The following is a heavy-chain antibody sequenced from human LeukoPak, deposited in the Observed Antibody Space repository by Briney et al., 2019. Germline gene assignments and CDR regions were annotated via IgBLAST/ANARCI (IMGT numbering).Heavy chain of an antibody. V-gene: IGHV5-51*01. CDR3: ARQPYCGGDCYSRWFDP. CDR2: IYPGDSDT. CDR1: GYSFTSYW. Sequence: GESLKISCKGSGYSFTSYWIGWVRQMPGKGLEWMGIIYPGDSDTRYSPSFQGQVTISADKSISTAYLQWSSLKASDIAMYYCARQPYCGGDCYSRWFDPWGQGTLVTVSS. D-gene: IGHD2-21*01. J-gene: IGHJ5*02.